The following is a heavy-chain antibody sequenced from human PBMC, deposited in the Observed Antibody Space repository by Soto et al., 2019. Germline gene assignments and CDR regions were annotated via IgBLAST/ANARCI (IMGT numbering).Heavy chain of an antibody. CDR3: AFFNLYTENWYAFAF. Sequence: ASETLSLTCTVSGGSISSGDYYWSWIRQPPGKGLEWIGYIYYSGSTYYNPSLKSRVTISVDTSKNQFSLKLSSVTAADTAVYYCAFFNLYTENWYAFAFSDQGTMVLGSS. V-gene: IGHV4-30-4*01. CDR1: GGSISSGDYY. D-gene: IGHD5-18*01. J-gene: IGHJ3*01. CDR2: IYYSGST.